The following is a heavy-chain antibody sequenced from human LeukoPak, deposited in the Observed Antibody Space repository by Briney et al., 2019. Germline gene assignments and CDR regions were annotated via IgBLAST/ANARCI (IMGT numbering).Heavy chain of an antibody. D-gene: IGHD5-24*01. CDR1: GGSISSSSYY. J-gene: IGHJ4*02. CDR2: IYYSGST. Sequence: NSSETLSLTCTVSGGSISSSSYYWGWIRQPPGKELEWIGNIYYSGSTYYNPSLKSRVTISVDTSKNQFSLKLSSVTAADTAVYYCASARWDYWGQGTLVTVSS. V-gene: IGHV4-39*01. CDR3: ASARWDY.